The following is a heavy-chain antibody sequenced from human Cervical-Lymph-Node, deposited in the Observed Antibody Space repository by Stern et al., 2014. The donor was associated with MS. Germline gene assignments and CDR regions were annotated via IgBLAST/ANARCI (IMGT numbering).Heavy chain of an antibody. V-gene: IGHV1-2*02. J-gene: IGHJ4*02. Sequence: QLVQSGAEVRESGDSVKVSCKTSGYTFTHNYIHWVRQAPGQGLEWLGWIHPNNGKHKNTQKFQGKVTMTKDPRLRTPYMELNRLTSDDTAVYYCARGDGSSCFPYWGQGTLVPVSS. CDR1: GYTFTHNY. CDR3: ARGDGSSCFPY. D-gene: IGHD6-13*01. CDR2: IHPNNGKH.